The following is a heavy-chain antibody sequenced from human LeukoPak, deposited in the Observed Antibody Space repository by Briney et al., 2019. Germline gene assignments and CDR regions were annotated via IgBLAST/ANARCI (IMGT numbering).Heavy chain of an antibody. Sequence: GRSLRLSCAASGFTYSHYGMHWVRQAPGKGLEWVAVIWSDGTEKYYADAVKGRFTISRDNSRKTVYLQMNSLRGEDTAVYYCAKDAQRGFDYSNSPEYWGQGTLVTVSS. CDR1: GFTYSHYG. D-gene: IGHD4-11*01. CDR2: IWSDGTEK. J-gene: IGHJ4*02. CDR3: AKDAQRGFDYSNSPEY. V-gene: IGHV3-33*06.